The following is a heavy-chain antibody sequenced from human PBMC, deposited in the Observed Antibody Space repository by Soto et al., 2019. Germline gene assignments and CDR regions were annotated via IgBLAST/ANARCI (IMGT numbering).Heavy chain of an antibody. CDR2: IYYSGST. CDR1: GGSISSYY. D-gene: IGHD5-18*01. J-gene: IGHJ4*02. V-gene: IGHV4-59*08. CDR3: ASGPGYSYGYFDY. Sequence: SETLSLTCTVSGGSISSYYWSWIRQPPGKGLEWIGYIYYSGSTNYNPSLKSRVTISVDTSKNQFSLKLSSVTAADTAVYYCASGPGYSYGYFDYWGQGTLVTVPQ.